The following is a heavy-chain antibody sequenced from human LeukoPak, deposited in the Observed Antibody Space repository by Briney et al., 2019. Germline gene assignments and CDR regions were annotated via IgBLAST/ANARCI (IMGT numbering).Heavy chain of an antibody. D-gene: IGHD2-2*03. Sequence: SETLSLTCTVSGGSISSSSYYWGWIRQPPGKGLEWIGSIYYSGSTYYNPSPKSRVTISVDTSKNQFSLKLSSVTAADTAVYYCARHGYCSSTSCSVYVDVWGKGTTVTVSS. CDR3: ARHGYCSSTSCSVYVDV. V-gene: IGHV4-39*01. CDR1: GGSISSSSYY. CDR2: IYYSGST. J-gene: IGHJ6*03.